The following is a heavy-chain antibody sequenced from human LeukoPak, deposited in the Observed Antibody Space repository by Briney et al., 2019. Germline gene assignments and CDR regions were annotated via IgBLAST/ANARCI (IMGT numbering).Heavy chain of an antibody. CDR1: GYTFTSYY. J-gene: IGHJ4*02. D-gene: IGHD2-21*02. V-gene: IGHV1-46*01. CDR2: INPSGGST. Sequence: ASVKVSCKASGYTFTSYYMHWVRQAPGQGLEWIGIINPSGGSTSYAQKFQGRVTMTRDTSTSTVYMELSSLRSEDTAVYYCARGPVVVTAISPLGDYWGQGTLVTVSS. CDR3: ARGPVVVTAISPLGDY.